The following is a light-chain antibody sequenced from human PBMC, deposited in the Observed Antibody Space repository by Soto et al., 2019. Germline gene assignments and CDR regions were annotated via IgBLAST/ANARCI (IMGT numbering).Light chain of an antibody. V-gene: IGKV1-5*03. J-gene: IGKJ4*01. CDR1: QSISSW. Sequence: DIPMTQSPSTLSASVGDRVTITCRASQSISSWLAWYQQKPGKAPNLLIYKASSLESGVPPRFSGSGSGTESTLTITSLQPDDFATYYCQQYNSYPLTFGGGTKVEIK. CDR3: QQYNSYPLT. CDR2: KAS.